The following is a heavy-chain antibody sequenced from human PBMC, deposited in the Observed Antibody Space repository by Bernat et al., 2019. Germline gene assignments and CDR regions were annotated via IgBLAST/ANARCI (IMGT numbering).Heavy chain of an antibody. J-gene: IGHJ4*02. V-gene: IGHV3-23*01. CDR3: AGGVSGSQVFFEH. Sequence: EVQLLESGGGLVQPGGSLRLSCAASGITFNSYVMRWVRQAPGKGLEWVSSITKSGDSTYYADSVKGRFTISRDNSKNTLYLQMNSLRAEDTAVYYCAGGVSGSQVFFEHWGQGTLVTVSS. CDR1: GITFNSYV. D-gene: IGHD1-26*01. CDR2: ITKSGDST.